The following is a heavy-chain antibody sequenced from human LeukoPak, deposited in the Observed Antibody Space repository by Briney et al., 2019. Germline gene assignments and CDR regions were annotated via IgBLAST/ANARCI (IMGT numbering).Heavy chain of an antibody. CDR3: ARGTYYYDSSGYPGAFDI. V-gene: IGHV4-61*01. J-gene: IGHJ3*02. D-gene: IGHD3-22*01. Sequence: PSETLSLTCTVFGDSIRSSSYYWSWIRQPPGKGLEWIGYIYYSGSTNYNPSLKSRVTISVDTSKNQFPLKLSSVTAADTAVYYRARGTYYYDSSGYPGAFDIWGQGTMVTVSS. CDR1: GDSIRSSSYY. CDR2: IYYSGST.